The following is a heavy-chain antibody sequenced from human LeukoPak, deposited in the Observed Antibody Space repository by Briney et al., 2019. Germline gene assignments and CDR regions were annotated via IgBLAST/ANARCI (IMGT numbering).Heavy chain of an antibody. V-gene: IGHV4-59*01. J-gene: IGHJ6*03. Sequence: PSETLSLTCTVSGGPISSYYWSWIRQPPGKGLEWIGYIYYSGSTNYNPSLKSRVTISVDTSKNQFSLKLSSVTAADTAVYYCARLNYDSSGYYAGFYMDVWGKGTTVTVSS. CDR2: IYYSGST. D-gene: IGHD3-22*01. CDR3: ARLNYDSSGYYAGFYMDV. CDR1: GGPISSYY.